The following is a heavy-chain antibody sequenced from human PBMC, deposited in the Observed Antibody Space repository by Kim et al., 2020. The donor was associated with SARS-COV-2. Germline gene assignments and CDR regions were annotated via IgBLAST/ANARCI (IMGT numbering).Heavy chain of an antibody. Sequence: KGRFTISRDNAKNSLYLQMNSLRDEDTAVYYCASEEATVTTVYYYGMDVWGQGTTVTVSS. J-gene: IGHJ6*02. D-gene: IGHD4-17*01. V-gene: IGHV3-48*02. CDR3: ASEEATVTTVYYYGMDV.